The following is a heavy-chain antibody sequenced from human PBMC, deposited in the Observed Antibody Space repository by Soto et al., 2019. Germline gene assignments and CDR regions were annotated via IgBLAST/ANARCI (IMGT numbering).Heavy chain of an antibody. CDR3: ARFYSSSPSYYFDY. J-gene: IGHJ4*02. V-gene: IGHV4-34*01. Sequence: SETLSLTCAVYGGSFSGYYWSWIRQPPGKGLEWIGEINHSGGTNYNPSLKSRVTISVDTSKNQFSLKLSSVTAADTAVYYCARFYSSSPSYYFDYWGQGTLVTVSS. D-gene: IGHD6-6*01. CDR1: GGSFSGYY. CDR2: INHSGGT.